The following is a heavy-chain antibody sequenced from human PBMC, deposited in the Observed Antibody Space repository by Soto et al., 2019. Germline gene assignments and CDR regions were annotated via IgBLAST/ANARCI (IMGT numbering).Heavy chain of an antibody. V-gene: IGHV3-74*01. CDR2: INSDGSST. CDR1: GFTFSRYW. J-gene: IGHJ6*02. CDR3: AREGNYDFWSGYFGAHYGMDV. D-gene: IGHD3-3*01. Sequence: GGSLRLSCAASGFTFSRYWMHWVRQAPGKGLVWVSRINSDGSSTSYADSVKGRFTISRDNAKNTLYLQMNSLRAEDTAVYYCAREGNYDFWSGYFGAHYGMDVWGQGTTVTVSS.